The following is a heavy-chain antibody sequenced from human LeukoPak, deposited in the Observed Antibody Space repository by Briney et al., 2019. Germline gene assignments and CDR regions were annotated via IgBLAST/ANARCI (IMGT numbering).Heavy chain of an antibody. CDR1: GFTFSSYA. CDR3: AKDVT. Sequence: GGSLRLSCAASGFTFSSYAMSWVRQAPGTGLEWVSSITTGRQITYYADSVKGRFTISRDNSKNTLYLQMNSLRDEDTAIYYCAKDVTWGQGILVTVSS. CDR2: ITTGRQIT. J-gene: IGHJ5*02. V-gene: IGHV3-23*01.